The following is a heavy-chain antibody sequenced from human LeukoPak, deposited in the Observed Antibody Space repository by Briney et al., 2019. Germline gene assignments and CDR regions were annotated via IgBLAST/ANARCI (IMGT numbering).Heavy chain of an antibody. CDR1: GGSISTFY. Sequence: SETLSLTCTVSGGSISTFYWTWIRQPAGKGLEWIGRINNSGSTNYNPSLRSRVSMSVDRSKNQFSVTLSSVTAADTAVYFCAREGGDPRWLDPWGQGPRSPSPQ. CDR3: AREGGDPRWLDP. CDR2: INNSGST. V-gene: IGHV4-4*07. D-gene: IGHD6-25*01. J-gene: IGHJ5*02.